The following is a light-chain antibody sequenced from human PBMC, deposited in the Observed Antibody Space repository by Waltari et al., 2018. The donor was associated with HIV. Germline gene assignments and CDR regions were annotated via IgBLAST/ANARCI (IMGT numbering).Light chain of an antibody. CDR1: QSIGSS. J-gene: IGKJ2*01. CDR3: QQSDSTPYT. CDR2: ASS. Sequence: DIRMTQSPSSLSAAVGARVTITCRASQSIGSSLNWYQLKPGKPPKLLIYASSTLQSGVPSRFSGGGSGTDFTLSIGSLLPEDFATYYCQQSDSTPYTFGQGTKLEIK. V-gene: IGKV1-39*01.